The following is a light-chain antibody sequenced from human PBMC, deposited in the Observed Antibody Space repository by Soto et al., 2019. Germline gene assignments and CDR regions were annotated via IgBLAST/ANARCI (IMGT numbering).Light chain of an antibody. CDR1: QSISTY. CDR3: QQSYSTPRT. Sequence: DIQMTQSPSSLSASVGDRVTITCRASQSISTYLNWYQQKPGKAPKLLIYAASTLQSGVPSRFSGSGSGTHVTLTIISLQPEDFVTYYCQQSYSTPRTFGQGTKVEIK. J-gene: IGKJ1*01. V-gene: IGKV1-39*01. CDR2: AAS.